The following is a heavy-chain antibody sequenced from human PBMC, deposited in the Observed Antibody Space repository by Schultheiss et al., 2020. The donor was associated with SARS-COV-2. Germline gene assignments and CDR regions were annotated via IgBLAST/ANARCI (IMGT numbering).Heavy chain of an antibody. CDR3: ARPAEPDSGSYWHAFDI. CDR1: GYSFTSYW. J-gene: IGHJ3*02. Sequence: GGSLRLSCKGSGYSFTSYWIGWVRQMPGKGLEWMGIIYPGDSDTRYSPSFQGQVTISADKSISTAYLLWSSLKASDTAMYYCARPAEPDSGSYWHAFDIWGQGTMVTVAS. V-gene: IGHV5-51*01. D-gene: IGHD1-26*01. CDR2: IYPGDSDT.